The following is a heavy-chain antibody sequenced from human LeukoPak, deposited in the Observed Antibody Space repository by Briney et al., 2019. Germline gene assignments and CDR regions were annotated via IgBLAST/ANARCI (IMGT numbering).Heavy chain of an antibody. V-gene: IGHV1-46*01. Sequence: ASVKVSCKASGYSFTSYFMHWVRQAPGQGLEWMGIIYPGGGNIRYAQKFQGRVTITTDESTSTAYMELSSLRSEDTAVYYCARSSVTTDYYYMDVWGKGTTVTVSS. CDR2: IYPGGGNI. CDR3: ARSSVTTDYYYMDV. D-gene: IGHD4-17*01. CDR1: GYSFTSYF. J-gene: IGHJ6*03.